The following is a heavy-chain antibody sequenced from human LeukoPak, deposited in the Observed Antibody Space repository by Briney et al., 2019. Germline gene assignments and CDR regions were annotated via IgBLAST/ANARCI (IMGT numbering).Heavy chain of an antibody. J-gene: IGHJ6*02. D-gene: IGHD4-11*01. Sequence: GASVKVSCKASGYALTRYIMNWVRQAPGQGLEWMGWINTNTGNPTYTQDFTGRFVFSLDTSVSTAYLQISSLKAEDTAVYYCAKDSTDYSKNYGMDVWGQGTTVTVSS. CDR1: GYALTRYI. V-gene: IGHV7-4-1*02. CDR2: INTNTGNP. CDR3: AKDSTDYSKNYGMDV.